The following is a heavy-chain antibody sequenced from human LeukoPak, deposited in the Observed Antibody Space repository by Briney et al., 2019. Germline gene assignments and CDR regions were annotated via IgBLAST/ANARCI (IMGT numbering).Heavy chain of an antibody. CDR2: IIPIFVTA. V-gene: IGHV1-69*05. Sequence: SLKVSCKASVGTFSSSAISWVRQAPGQGLEWMGRIIPIFVTANYAQKFQGRVTITTDESTSTAYMELSSLRSEDTAVYYCASGAESARPFYYYMDVWGIGTTVTVSS. CDR3: ASGAESARPFYYYMDV. CDR1: VGTFSSSA. J-gene: IGHJ6*03. D-gene: IGHD6-6*01.